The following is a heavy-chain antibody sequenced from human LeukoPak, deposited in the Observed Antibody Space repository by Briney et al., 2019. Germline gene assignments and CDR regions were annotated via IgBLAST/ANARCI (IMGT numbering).Heavy chain of an antibody. J-gene: IGHJ5*02. Sequence: GASVKVSCKASGYTFTGYYMHWVRQAPGQGLEWMGWINPNSGGTSFAQKFQARVTMTRDTSISTAYMELSRLTSDDTAVYYCARGSYWFDAWGQGTLVTVSS. V-gene: IGHV1-2*02. CDR1: GYTFTGYY. CDR3: ARGSYWFDA. D-gene: IGHD6-13*01. CDR2: INPNSGGT.